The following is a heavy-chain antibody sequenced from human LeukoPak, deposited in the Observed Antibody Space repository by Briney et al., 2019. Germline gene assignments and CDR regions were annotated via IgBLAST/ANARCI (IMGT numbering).Heavy chain of an antibody. CDR3: AGNIVVVPAASWFEAFDI. V-gene: IGHV1-69*13. D-gene: IGHD2-2*01. Sequence: SVKVSCKASGYTFTSYDINWVRQAAGQGLEWMGGIIPIFGTANYAQKFQGRVTITADESTSTAYMELSSLRSEDTAVYYCAGNIVVVPAASWFEAFDIWGQGTMVTVSS. CDR2: IIPIFGTA. J-gene: IGHJ3*02. CDR1: GYTFTSYD.